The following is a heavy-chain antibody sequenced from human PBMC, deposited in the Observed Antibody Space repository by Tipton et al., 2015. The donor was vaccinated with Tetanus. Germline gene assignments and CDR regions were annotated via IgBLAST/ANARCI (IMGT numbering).Heavy chain of an antibody. CDR1: GGSFSNYY. D-gene: IGHD4-17*01. J-gene: IGHJ4*02. V-gene: IGHV4-34*01. Sequence: TLSLTCAVYGGSFSNYYWSWIRQPPGKGLEWIAEINHSGTSNYNPSLKSRVTISVDTSKKQFSLKLSSVTAADTAVYYCAGVLRGTVNYFDYWGQGTLVTVSS. CDR3: AGVLRGTVNYFDY. CDR2: INHSGTS.